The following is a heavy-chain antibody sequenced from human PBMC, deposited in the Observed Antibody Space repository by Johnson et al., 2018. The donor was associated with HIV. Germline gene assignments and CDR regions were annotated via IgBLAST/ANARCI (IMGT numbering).Heavy chain of an antibody. CDR1: GFTFSSYG. Sequence: VQLVESGGGLIQPGGSLRLSCAASGFTFSSYGMHWVRQAPGKGLEWVAVIGTAGDTNYPGSVKGRFTVSRENVNNSVFLLLNSLRVDDTAVYFCARAHLIFPKNAFDIWGQGTMVTVSS. CDR3: ARAHLIFPKNAFDI. V-gene: IGHV3-13*01. J-gene: IGHJ3*02. CDR2: IGTAGDT. D-gene: IGHD3-3*02.